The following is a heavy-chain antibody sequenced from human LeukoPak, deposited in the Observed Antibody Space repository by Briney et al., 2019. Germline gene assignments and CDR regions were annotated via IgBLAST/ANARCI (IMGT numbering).Heavy chain of an antibody. CDR1: GYTFTGYY. CDR2: INPNSGGT. D-gene: IGHD2-21*01. CDR3: ARAQDGEDFNPYGMDV. J-gene: IGHJ6*02. V-gene: IGHV1-2*04. Sequence: ASVKVSCKASGYTFTGYYMHWVRQAPGRGLEWMGWINPNSGGTNYAQKFQGWVTMTRDTSISTAYMELSRLRSDDTAVYYCARAQDGEDFNPYGMDVWGQGTTVTVSS.